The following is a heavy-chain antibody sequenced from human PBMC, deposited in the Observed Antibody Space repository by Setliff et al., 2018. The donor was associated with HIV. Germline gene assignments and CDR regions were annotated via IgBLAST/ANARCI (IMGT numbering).Heavy chain of an antibody. CDR3: ARHPSWYGAFDI. CDR2: IHSGGTT. CDR1: GASINSYF. J-gene: IGHJ3*02. Sequence: PSETLSLTCSVSGASINSYFWSWIRQPAGKGLEWIGRIHSGGTTNSNPSLKSRVTISVDTSKNQFSLKLSSVTAADTAVYYCARHPSWYGAFDIWGQGTMVTDSS. D-gene: IGHD6-13*01. V-gene: IGHV4-4*07.